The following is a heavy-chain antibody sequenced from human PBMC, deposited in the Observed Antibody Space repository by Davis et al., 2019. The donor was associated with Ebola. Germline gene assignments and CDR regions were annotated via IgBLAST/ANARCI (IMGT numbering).Heavy chain of an antibody. CDR2: ISSSSSYI. Sequence: GESLKISCAASGFTVSSNYMSWVRQAPGKGLEWVSSISSSSSYIYYADSVKGRFTISRDNAKNSLYLQMNSLRAEDTAVYYCASSSIAARQGYWGQGTLVTVSS. J-gene: IGHJ4*02. CDR3: ASSSIAARQGY. CDR1: GFTVSSNY. V-gene: IGHV3-21*01. D-gene: IGHD6-6*01.